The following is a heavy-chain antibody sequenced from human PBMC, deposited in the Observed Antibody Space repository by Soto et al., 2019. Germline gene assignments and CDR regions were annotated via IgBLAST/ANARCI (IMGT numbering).Heavy chain of an antibody. D-gene: IGHD3-10*01. J-gene: IGHJ4*02. CDR1: GFMFSGYT. Sequence: EVKLVESGGGLVNPRGSLRLSCVASGFMFSGYTMSWVRQAPGKGLEWLSSISSDSGHIDYADSVNGRFTVYRENARNSMYLHIRSLRGEDTGVYFCAAPYFFNHWGQGTLGTVSS. V-gene: IGHV3-21*04. CDR3: AAPYFFNH. CDR2: ISSDSGHI.